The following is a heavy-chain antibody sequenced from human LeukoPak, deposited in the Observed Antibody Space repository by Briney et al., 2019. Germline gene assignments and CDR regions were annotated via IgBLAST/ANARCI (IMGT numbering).Heavy chain of an antibody. CDR3: ARDYKYAFDN. D-gene: IGHD5-24*01. Sequence: GGSLRLSCAASGFTFSDYSMNWVRQAPGKGLEWISYIGIDSGNTNYADSVKGRFTISGDKAKNSLYLQVNSLRVEDTAVYYCARDYKYAFDNWGQGTLVTVSS. CDR2: IGIDSGNT. CDR1: GFTFSDYS. V-gene: IGHV3-48*01. J-gene: IGHJ4*02.